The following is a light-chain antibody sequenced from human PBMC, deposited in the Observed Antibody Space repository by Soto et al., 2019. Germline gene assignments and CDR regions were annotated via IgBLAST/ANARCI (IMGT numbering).Light chain of an antibody. CDR3: QSYDSSLSGSYV. Sequence: QSALTQPPSVSGAPGQRVTISCTGSSFNIGAGYDVHWYQQLPGTAPKLLIYGNSNRPSGVPDRFSGSKSGTSASLAITGLQAEDEADYYCQSYDSSLSGSYVFGTGTKLTVL. V-gene: IGLV1-40*01. CDR1: SFNIGAGYD. CDR2: GNS. J-gene: IGLJ1*01.